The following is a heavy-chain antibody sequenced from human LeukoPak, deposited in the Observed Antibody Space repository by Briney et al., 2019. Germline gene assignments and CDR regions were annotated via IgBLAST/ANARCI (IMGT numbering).Heavy chain of an antibody. CDR2: ISSSSSYI. Sequence: GGSLRLSCAASGFTFSSYSMNWVRQAPGKGLEWVSSISSSSSYIYYADSVKGRFTIPRDSAKNSLYLQMNSLRAEDTAVYYCARGSSRRYDFWSGYYDFDYWGQGTLVTVSS. J-gene: IGHJ4*02. V-gene: IGHV3-21*01. D-gene: IGHD3-3*01. CDR1: GFTFSSYS. CDR3: ARGSSRRYDFWSGYYDFDY.